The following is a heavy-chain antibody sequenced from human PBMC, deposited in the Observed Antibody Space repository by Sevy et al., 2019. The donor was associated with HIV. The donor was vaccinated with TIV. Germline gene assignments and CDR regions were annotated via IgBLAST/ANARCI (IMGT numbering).Heavy chain of an antibody. V-gene: IGHV4-61*02. D-gene: IGHD6-13*01. J-gene: IGHJ5*02. Sequence: SETLSLTCTVSGGSISSGSYYWNWIRQPAGKGLEWIGRIYTSGSTNYYPSLKSRVTISVDTSKNQFSLKLSSVTAADTAVYYCARGSSSSWYSGWFDPWGQGTLVTVSS. CDR3: ARGSSSSWYSGWFDP. CDR1: GGSISSGSYY. CDR2: IYTSGST.